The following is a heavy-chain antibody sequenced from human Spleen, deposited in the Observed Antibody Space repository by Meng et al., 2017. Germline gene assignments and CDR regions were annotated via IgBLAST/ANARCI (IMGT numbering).Heavy chain of an antibody. V-gene: IGHV1-2*02. D-gene: IGHD6-13*01. CDR2: INPNSGAT. Sequence: ASVKVSCKASGYTFTGYQMHWVRQAPGQGLEWMGWINPNSGATHYAQKFQGRVTMTGDTSISTAYMELSGLRSDDTAMYYCARDEDISAAGKLFGDYWGQGTLVTVSS. J-gene: IGHJ4*02. CDR3: ARDEDISAAGKLFGDY. CDR1: GYTFTGYQ.